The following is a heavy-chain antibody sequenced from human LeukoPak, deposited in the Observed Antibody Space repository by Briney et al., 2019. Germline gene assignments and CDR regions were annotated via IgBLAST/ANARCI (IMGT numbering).Heavy chain of an antibody. CDR1: GGSFSGYY. V-gene: IGHV4-34*01. J-gene: IGHJ5*02. CDR3: ARALVVPAALNWFDP. CDR2: INHSGST. D-gene: IGHD2-2*01. Sequence: SETLSLTCAVYGGSFSGYYWSWIRQPPGKGLEWIGEINHSGSTNYNPSLKSRVTISVDTSKNQFSLKLSSVTAADTAVYYCARALVVPAALNWFDPWGQGTLVTVSS.